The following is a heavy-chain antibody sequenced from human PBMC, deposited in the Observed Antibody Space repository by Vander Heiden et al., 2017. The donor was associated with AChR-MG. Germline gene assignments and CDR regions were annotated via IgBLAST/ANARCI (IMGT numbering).Heavy chain of an antibody. Sequence: QVQLVESGGGVVQPGRSLRLSCAASGFTFSSNGMHWVRQAPGRGLDWVAVIWYDGSNKYYADSVKGRFTISRDNSKNTLYLQMNSLRAEDTAVYYCAREVGSSGWYVRYFDLWGRGTLVTVSS. CDR1: GFTFSSNG. V-gene: IGHV3-33*01. CDR3: AREVGSSGWYVRYFDL. CDR2: IWYDGSNK. J-gene: IGHJ2*01. D-gene: IGHD6-19*01.